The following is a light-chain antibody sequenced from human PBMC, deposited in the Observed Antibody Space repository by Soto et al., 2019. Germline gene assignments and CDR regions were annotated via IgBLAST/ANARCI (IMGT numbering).Light chain of an antibody. CDR3: QQYGSSPLT. CDR1: QSVSSN. CDR2: GAS. J-gene: IGKJ4*01. V-gene: IGKV3-15*01. Sequence: ERVMTQSPATLSVSPGERATLSCRASQSVSSNLAWYQQKPGQAPRLLIYGASTRATGIPARFSGSGSGTDFTLTISSLQSEDFAVYFCQQYGSSPLTFGGGTKVEIK.